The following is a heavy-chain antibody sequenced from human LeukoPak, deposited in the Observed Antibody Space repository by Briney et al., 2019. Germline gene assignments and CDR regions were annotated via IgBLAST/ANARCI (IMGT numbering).Heavy chain of an antibody. V-gene: IGHV4-30-2*01. CDR3: ARGVGARYCSSTSCPHIPLNY. D-gene: IGHD2-2*01. J-gene: IGHJ4*02. Sequence: PSQTLSLTCTVSGGSISSGGYYWSWIRQPPGKGLEWIGYIYHSGSTYYNPSLKSRVTISVDRSKNQFSLKLSSVTAADTAVYYCARGVGARYCSSTSCPHIPLNYWGQGTLVTVSS. CDR1: GGSISSGGYY. CDR2: IYHSGST.